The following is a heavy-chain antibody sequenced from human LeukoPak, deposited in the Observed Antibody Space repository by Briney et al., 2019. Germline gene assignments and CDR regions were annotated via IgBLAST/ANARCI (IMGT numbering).Heavy chain of an antibody. J-gene: IGHJ4*02. CDR1: GYTFTSYA. Sequence: ASVKVSCKASGYTFTSYAMHWVRQAPGQRLEWMGWINAGNGNTKYSQEFQGRVTITRDTSASTAYMELSSLRSEDMAVYYCAREDSGSYWHYFDYWGQGTLVTVSS. V-gene: IGHV1-3*03. D-gene: IGHD1-26*01. CDR3: AREDSGSYWHYFDY. CDR2: INAGNGNT.